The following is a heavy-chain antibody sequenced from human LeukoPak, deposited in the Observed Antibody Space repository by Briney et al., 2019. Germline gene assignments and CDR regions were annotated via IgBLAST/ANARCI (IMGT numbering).Heavy chain of an antibody. D-gene: IGHD6-6*01. CDR3: AKELSARTGGGWEDYFDY. CDR1: GFTFSSYG. J-gene: IGHJ4*02. CDR2: ISYDGGNK. V-gene: IGHV3-30*18. Sequence: PGGSLRLSCAASGFTFSSYGMNWVRQAPGKGLEWVAVISYDGGNKFYADSVKGRFTISRDNSKSTLYLQMNSLRAEDTAVYYCAKELSARTGGGWEDYFDYWGQGTLVTVSA.